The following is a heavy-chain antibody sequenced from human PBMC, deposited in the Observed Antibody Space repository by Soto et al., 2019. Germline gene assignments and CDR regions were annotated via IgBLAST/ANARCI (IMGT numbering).Heavy chain of an antibody. J-gene: IGHJ4*02. V-gene: IGHV3-49*03. CDR2: IRSKAYGGTT. D-gene: IGHD6-19*01. Sequence: GGSLRLSCTASGFTFGGYAMSWFRQAPGKGLEWVGFIRSKAYGGTTEYAASVKGRFTISRDDSKSIAYLQMNSLKTEDTAVYYCTRSSGWYILDYWGQGTLVTVSS. CDR1: GFTFGGYA. CDR3: TRSSGWYILDY.